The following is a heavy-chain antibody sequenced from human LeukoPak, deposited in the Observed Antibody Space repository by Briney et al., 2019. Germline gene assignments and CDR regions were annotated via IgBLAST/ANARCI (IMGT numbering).Heavy chain of an antibody. CDR3: AKPYSSGWYLGAFDI. CDR2: IYSGGST. J-gene: IGHJ3*02. D-gene: IGHD6-19*01. CDR1: EFSVGSNY. V-gene: IGHV3-66*04. Sequence: GGSLRLSCAASEFSVGSNYMTWVRQAPGQGLEWVSLIYSGGSTYYADSVKGRFTISRDNSKNTLYLQMNSLRAEDTALYYCAKPYSSGWYLGAFDIWGQGTMVTVSS.